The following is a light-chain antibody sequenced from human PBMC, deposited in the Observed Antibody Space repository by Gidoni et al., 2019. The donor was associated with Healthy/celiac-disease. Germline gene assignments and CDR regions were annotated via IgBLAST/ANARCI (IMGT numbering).Light chain of an antibody. Sequence: QSALTQPASVSGSPGQSITLSCTGTSSDVGVYNYVSWYQQHPGKAPNLMIYDVSNRPSGVSNRFSGSKAGNTASLTISGLQAEDEADYYCSSYTSISTYVFGTGTKVTVL. V-gene: IGLV2-14*01. CDR3: SSYTSISTYV. CDR1: SSDVGVYNY. J-gene: IGLJ1*01. CDR2: DVS.